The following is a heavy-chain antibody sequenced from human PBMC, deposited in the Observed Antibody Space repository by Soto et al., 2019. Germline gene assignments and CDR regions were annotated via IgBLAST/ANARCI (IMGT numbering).Heavy chain of an antibody. CDR3: AGGLAVTRDALDI. CDR1: GYTFTNYD. CDR2: MTPKSDDT. V-gene: IGHV1-8*01. J-gene: IGHJ3*02. Sequence: QVQLVQSGAEVKKPGASVKVSCKASGYTFTNYDVNWVRQAPGQGLEWVGWMTPKSDDTGYAQKFQGRVTLNRNTSISTAYMELSSLTSEETAVYYCAGGLAVTRDALDIGGQGTMVTVSS. D-gene: IGHD4-4*01.